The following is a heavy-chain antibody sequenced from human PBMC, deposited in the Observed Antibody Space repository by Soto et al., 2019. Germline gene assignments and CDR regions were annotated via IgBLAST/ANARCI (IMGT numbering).Heavy chain of an antibody. CDR1: GFTFSSYA. V-gene: IGHV3-30-3*01. CDR2: ISYDGSNK. Sequence: QVQLVESGGGVVQPGRSLRLSCAASGFTFSSYAMHWVRQAPGKGLEWVAVISYDGSNKYYADSVKGRFTISRDNSKNTLYLQMNSLRAEDTAVYYCARDLAYSYGSGSPYSHFDYWGQGTLVTVSS. J-gene: IGHJ4*02. D-gene: IGHD3-10*01. CDR3: ARDLAYSYGSGSPYSHFDY.